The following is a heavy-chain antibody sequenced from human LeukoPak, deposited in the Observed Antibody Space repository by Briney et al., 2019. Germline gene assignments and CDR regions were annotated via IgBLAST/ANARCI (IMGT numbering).Heavy chain of an antibody. V-gene: IGHV3-64*02. CDR3: ARWVGTQLDF. CDR1: GFTFSSSA. J-gene: IGHJ4*02. CDR2: ISSDGGRV. D-gene: IGHD1-14*01. Sequence: GGSLRLSCAASGFTFSSSAMHRVRHAPGKRLETVSAISSDGGRVYYGDSVKGRFTISRDNSKNTLYLQMGSLRAEDMAVYYCARWVGTQLDFWGQGTLVTVSS.